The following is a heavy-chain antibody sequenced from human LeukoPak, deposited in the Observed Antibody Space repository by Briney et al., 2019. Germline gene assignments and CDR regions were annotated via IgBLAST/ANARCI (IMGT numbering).Heavy chain of an antibody. V-gene: IGHV1-2*02. J-gene: IGHJ3*02. Sequence: ASVKVSCKASGYTFPDHYMLWVGQAPGQGLEWMGWINPNSGGTIYAQKFQGRVTMTRDTSISTAFMELSRLRSDDTAVYYCAVITMVRGVIMGLGAFDIWGQGTVVTASS. CDR1: GYTFPDHY. CDR2: INPNSGGT. CDR3: AVITMVRGVIMGLGAFDI. D-gene: IGHD3-10*01.